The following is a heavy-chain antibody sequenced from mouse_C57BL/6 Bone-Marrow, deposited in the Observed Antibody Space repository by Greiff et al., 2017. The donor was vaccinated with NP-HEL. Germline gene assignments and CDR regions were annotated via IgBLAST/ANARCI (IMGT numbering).Heavy chain of an antibody. D-gene: IGHD1-1*01. J-gene: IGHJ4*01. Sequence: QVQLQQPGAELVKPGASVKMSCKASGYTFTSYWITWVKQRPGQGLEWIGDIYPGSGSTNYNEKFKSKATLTVDTSSSTTYMQLSSLTSEDSAVYYCARDYGSSPYYYAMADWGQGNS. CDR3: ARDYGSSPYYYAMAD. CDR2: IYPGSGST. CDR1: GYTFTSYW. V-gene: IGHV1-55*01.